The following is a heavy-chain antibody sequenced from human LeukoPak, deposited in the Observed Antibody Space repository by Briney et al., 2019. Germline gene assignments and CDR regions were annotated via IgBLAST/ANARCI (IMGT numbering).Heavy chain of an antibody. V-gene: IGHV1-69*05. CDR3: ARDLYYDSSGYYRDY. CDR1: GGTFSSYA. Sequence: GASVKVSCKASGGTFSSYAISWVRQAPGQGLEWMGGIIPIFGTASYAQKFQGRVTMTRDTSTSTVYMELSSLRSEDTAVYYCARDLYYDSSGYYRDYWGQGTLVTVSS. CDR2: IIPIFGTA. J-gene: IGHJ4*02. D-gene: IGHD3-22*01.